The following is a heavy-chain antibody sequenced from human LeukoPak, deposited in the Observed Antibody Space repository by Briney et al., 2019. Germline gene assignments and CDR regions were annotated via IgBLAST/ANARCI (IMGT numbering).Heavy chain of an antibody. V-gene: IGHV3-48*01. D-gene: IGHD1-26*01. CDR2: ISAGSSNT. CDR3: ARSAVQANTSFYFDF. CDR1: GFIFASYG. J-gene: IGHJ4*02. Sequence: GGSLRLSCSASGFIFASYGMNWVRQAPGSGLQWVAYISAGSSNTFYADSVKGRFTISRDDADNFLHLQMNSLSAEDTAVYYCARSAVQANTSFYFDFWGQGALVTVSS.